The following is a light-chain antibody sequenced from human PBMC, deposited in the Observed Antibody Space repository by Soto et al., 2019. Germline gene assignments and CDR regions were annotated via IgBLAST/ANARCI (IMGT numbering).Light chain of an antibody. CDR1: QSVSGSY. V-gene: IGKV3-15*01. J-gene: IGKJ1*01. Sequence: IVLTQSPATLSLSPGEKATLSCRASQSVSGSYLAWYQQKPGQAPRLLIYCASTRATCIPTRFSGSVAGTLFTLTISSLQSEDLAVYYSQQYNNWPRTCGQGTKVDIK. CDR3: QQYNNWPRT. CDR2: CAS.